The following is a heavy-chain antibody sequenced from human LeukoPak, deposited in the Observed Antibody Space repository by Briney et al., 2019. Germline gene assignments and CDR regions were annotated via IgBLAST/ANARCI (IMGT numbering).Heavy chain of an antibody. V-gene: IGHV3-30*18. D-gene: IGHD5-24*01. J-gene: IGHJ4*02. Sequence: PGGSLRLSCAASGFTFSSYGMHWVRQAPGKGLEWVAVISYDGSNKYYADSVKGRFTASRDNSKNTLYLQMNSLRAEDTAVYYCAKEGRDGFNYDYWGQGTLVTVSS. CDR2: ISYDGSNK. CDR1: GFTFSSYG. CDR3: AKEGRDGFNYDY.